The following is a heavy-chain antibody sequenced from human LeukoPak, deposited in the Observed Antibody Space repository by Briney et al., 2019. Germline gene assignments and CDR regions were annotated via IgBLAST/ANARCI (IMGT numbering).Heavy chain of an antibody. CDR2: IYYSGTT. J-gene: IGHJ6*02. CDR3: AREDPQTTVPEGMDV. D-gene: IGHD4-17*01. CDR1: GGSISHYY. V-gene: IGHV4-59*01. Sequence: SETLSLTCTVSGGSISHYYWSWIRQSPGKGLDWIGYIYYSGTTNYNPSLKSRVTISVDTSRNQFSLQLRSVTAADTAVYYCAREDPQTTVPEGMDVWGQGTTVIVSS.